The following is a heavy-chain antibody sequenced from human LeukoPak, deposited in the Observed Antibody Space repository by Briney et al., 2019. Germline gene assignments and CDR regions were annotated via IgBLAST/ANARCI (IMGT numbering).Heavy chain of an antibody. CDR1: GGSISSYY. CDR2: ILYSGNT. Sequence: SETLSLTCTVSGGSISSYYWSWIRQPPGKGLEWIGYILYSGNTNYNPSLKSRVTMSVDTSKNQSSLKMTSVTAADTAVYYCAREVVVVVTTIPTLYYMDVWGKGTTVTVSS. J-gene: IGHJ6*03. D-gene: IGHD2-21*02. V-gene: IGHV4-59*08. CDR3: AREVVVVVTTIPTLYYMDV.